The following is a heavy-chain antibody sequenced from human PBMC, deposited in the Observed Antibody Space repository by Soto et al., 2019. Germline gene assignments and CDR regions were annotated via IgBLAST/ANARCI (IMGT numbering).Heavy chain of an antibody. D-gene: IGHD2-2*01. CDR1: GGSFSGYY. Sequence: KSSETLSLTCAVYGGSFSGYYWSWIRQPPGKGLEWIGEINHSGSTNYNPSLKSRVTISVDTSKNQFSLKLSSVTAADTAVYYCARGRRLVVPAAMFHKYNWFDPGAREPWSPSPQ. V-gene: IGHV4-34*01. CDR3: ARGRRLVVPAAMFHKYNWFDP. J-gene: IGHJ5*02. CDR2: INHSGST.